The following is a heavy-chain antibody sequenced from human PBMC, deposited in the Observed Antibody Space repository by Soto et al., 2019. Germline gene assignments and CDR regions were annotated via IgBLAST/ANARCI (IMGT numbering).Heavy chain of an antibody. D-gene: IGHD1-1*01. CDR3: AREVVTTEWYFDN. CDR1: GFTFSSHS. Sequence: QVQLMESGGGGVQPGGSLRLSFVTSGFTFSSHSMHWFRQAPGKGRERMAVTSANDGTKFYTDSVKGRFTVSRDNSKNTLYLQMNSLRVEDTAVYYCAREVVTTEWYFDNWGQGILVIVSS. V-gene: IGHV3-30-3*01. J-gene: IGHJ4*02. CDR2: TSANDGTK.